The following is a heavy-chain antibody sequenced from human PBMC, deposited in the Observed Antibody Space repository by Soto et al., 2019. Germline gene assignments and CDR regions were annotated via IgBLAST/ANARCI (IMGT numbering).Heavy chain of an antibody. CDR3: ARAATTIINWLDP. Sequence: QVQLVQSGAEVRKPGASVKVSCKASGYTFSSYGISWVRQAPGQGLEWMRWISAYNGNTNSAQKVQGRVTMTTDTSTSTAYMELRSLRSDDTAVYYCARAATTIINWLDPWGQGTLVTVSS. CDR1: GYTFSSYG. J-gene: IGHJ5*02. D-gene: IGHD6-25*01. V-gene: IGHV1-18*01. CDR2: ISAYNGNT.